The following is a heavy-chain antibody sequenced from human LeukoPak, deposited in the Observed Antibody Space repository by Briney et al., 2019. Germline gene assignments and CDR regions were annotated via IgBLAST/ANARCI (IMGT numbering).Heavy chain of an antibody. Sequence: PGGSLRLSCAGSGFTFSRHAMSWVRQAPGKGLEWVSAISGSGGGTDYPDSVKGRFTISRDNSKNTLYLQMNSLRAEDTAVYYCAKDSGRTVDAFDIWGQGTMVTVSS. D-gene: IGHD3-10*01. J-gene: IGHJ3*02. CDR1: GFTFSRHA. CDR3: AKDSGRTVDAFDI. CDR2: ISGSGGGT. V-gene: IGHV3-23*01.